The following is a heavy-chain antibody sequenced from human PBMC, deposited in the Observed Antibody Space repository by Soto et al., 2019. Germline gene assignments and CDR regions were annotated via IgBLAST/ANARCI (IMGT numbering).Heavy chain of an antibody. CDR2: ISYDGRDK. J-gene: IGHJ6*02. CDR1: GFTFSSYA. CDR3: ARETADMDV. Sequence: QVQLVESGGGVVQPGRSLRLSCADSGFTFSSYAMHWVRQAPGKGLEWVAFISYDGRDKFYADSVKGRFSISRDNSKNTLYLQMNSRRVEDMAVYYCARETADMDVWGQGTTVTVSS. V-gene: IGHV3-30*04.